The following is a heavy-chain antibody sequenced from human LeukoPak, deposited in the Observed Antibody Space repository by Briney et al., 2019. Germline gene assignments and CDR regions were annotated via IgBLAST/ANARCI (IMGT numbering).Heavy chain of an antibody. CDR3: ATKTSLTYCYNRREVFGLDV. J-gene: IGHJ6*02. Sequence: PSETLSLTCAVNVGPFSGYYWSWVRQPPGKGLEWIGEINHCGNTNYNPSLTSRDTISVDSSNSHFSLRLTSVTAADTAVYYCATKTSLTYCYNRREVFGLDVWGQGTTVTVSS. CDR1: VGPFSGYY. V-gene: IGHV4-34*01. CDR2: INHCGNT. D-gene: IGHD2-21*01.